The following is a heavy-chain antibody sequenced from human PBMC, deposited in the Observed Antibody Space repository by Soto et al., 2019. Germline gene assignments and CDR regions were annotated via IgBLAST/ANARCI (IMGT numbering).Heavy chain of an antibody. J-gene: IGHJ2*01. CDR3: ARDHFFFQAEDGIRDVRSVSAFLLNCSSDL. D-gene: IGHD2-21*02. V-gene: IGHV4-59*01. Sequence: KGLEWIGYIYYSGSTNYNPSLKSRVTISVDTSKNQFSLKLSSVTAADTAVYYCARDHFFFQAEDGIRDVRSVSAFLLNCSSDL. CDR2: IYYSGST.